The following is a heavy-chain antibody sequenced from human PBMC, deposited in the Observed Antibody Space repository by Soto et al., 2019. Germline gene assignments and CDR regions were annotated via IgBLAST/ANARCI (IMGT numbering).Heavy chain of an antibody. J-gene: IGHJ4*02. CDR3: ERDPPRYFTSSPEGAGL. CDR1: GYTFTDSH. D-gene: IGHD2-21*01. V-gene: IGHV1-2*02. CDR2: INPKTGDT. Sequence: GASLKVSCKASGYTFTDSHIHWVRQASGQGLEWLGWINPKTGDTNYPQKFQGRITMTRDTSMSTAYMELTNLTSDDTAVYYCERDPPRYFTSSPEGAGLWGQGTLVTVS.